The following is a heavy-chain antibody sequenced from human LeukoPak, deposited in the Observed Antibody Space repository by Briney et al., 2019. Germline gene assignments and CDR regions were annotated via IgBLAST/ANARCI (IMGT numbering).Heavy chain of an antibody. CDR1: GGSISSSSYY. Sequence: PSETLSLTCTVSGGSISSSSYYWGWIRQPPGKGLEWIGSIYYSGSTYYNPSLKSRVTISVDTSKNQFSLKLSSVTAADTAVYYCARQVDRYDFWSGYPRTSVDYWGQGTLVTVSS. CDR3: ARQVDRYDFWSGYPRTSVDY. J-gene: IGHJ4*02. V-gene: IGHV4-39*01. CDR2: IYYSGST. D-gene: IGHD3-3*01.